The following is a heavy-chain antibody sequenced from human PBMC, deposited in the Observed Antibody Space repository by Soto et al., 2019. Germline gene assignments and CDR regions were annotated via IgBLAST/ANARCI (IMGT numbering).Heavy chain of an antibody. Sequence: PGGSLRLSCAASGFTFSSYAMSWVRQAPGKGLEWVSAISGSGGSTYYADSVKGRFTISRDNSKNTLYLQMNSLRAEDTAVYYCARDSAALYYYYMDVWGKGTTVTVSS. CDR1: GFTFSSYA. D-gene: IGHD6-25*01. V-gene: IGHV3-23*01. CDR3: ARDSAALYYYYMDV. J-gene: IGHJ6*03. CDR2: ISGSGGST.